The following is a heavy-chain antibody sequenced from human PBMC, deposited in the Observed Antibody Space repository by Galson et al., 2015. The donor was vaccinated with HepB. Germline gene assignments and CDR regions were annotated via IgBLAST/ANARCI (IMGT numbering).Heavy chain of an antibody. D-gene: IGHD2-15*01. J-gene: IGHJ5*02. V-gene: IGHV1-18*01. CDR1: GYTFTSYG. CDR3: ARVLQRCSGGSCYDWFDP. Sequence: SVKVSCKASGYTFTSYGISWVRQAPGQGLEWMGWISAYNGNTNYAQKLQGRVTMTTDTSTSTAYMELRSLRSDDTAVYYCARVLQRCSGGSCYDWFDPWGQGTLVTVSS. CDR2: ISAYNGNT.